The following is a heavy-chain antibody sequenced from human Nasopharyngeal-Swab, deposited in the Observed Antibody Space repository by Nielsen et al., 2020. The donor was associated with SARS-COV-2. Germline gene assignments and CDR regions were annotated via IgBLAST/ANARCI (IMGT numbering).Heavy chain of an antibody. V-gene: IGHV5-51*01. J-gene: IGHJ4*02. D-gene: IGHD4-17*01. CDR1: GYSFSTSW. CDR2: INPSDSET. Sequence: GESLKISCQGSGYSFSTSWIGWVRQVPGKGPEWMGIINPSDSETRYSPSFEGQVTISADRSTTTAYLQLISLKASDTATYFCARNDYGDYGGRTEFWGQGTLVTVSS. CDR3: ARNDYGDYGGRTEF.